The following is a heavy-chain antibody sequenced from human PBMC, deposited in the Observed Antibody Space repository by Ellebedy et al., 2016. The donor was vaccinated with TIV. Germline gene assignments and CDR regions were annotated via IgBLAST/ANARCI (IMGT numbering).Heavy chain of an antibody. V-gene: IGHV4-59*08. CDR2: IYYSGST. Sequence: MPSETLSLTCTVSGGSISSYYWSWIRQPPGKGLEWIGYIYYSGSTNYNPSLKSRVTISVDMSKHQFSLTLTSVTATDTAVYYCARAHPSAYSLFDHWGQGILVTVSS. D-gene: IGHD2-15*01. J-gene: IGHJ4*02. CDR1: GGSISSYY. CDR3: ARAHPSAYSLFDH.